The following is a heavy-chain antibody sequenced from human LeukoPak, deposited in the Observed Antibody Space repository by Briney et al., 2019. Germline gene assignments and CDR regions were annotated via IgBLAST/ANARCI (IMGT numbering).Heavy chain of an antibody. CDR2: IYYSGST. CDR1: GGSISGGGYY. J-gene: IGHJ6*02. Sequence: SETLSLTCTVSGGSISGGGYYWSWIRQHPGKGLEWIGYIYYSGSTYYNPSLMSRVTISVDTSRNQFSLRLSSVTAADTAVYYCGRFPQTDYYYYYAMDVWGQGTTVTVSS. CDR3: GRFPQTDYYYYYAMDV. V-gene: IGHV4-31*03.